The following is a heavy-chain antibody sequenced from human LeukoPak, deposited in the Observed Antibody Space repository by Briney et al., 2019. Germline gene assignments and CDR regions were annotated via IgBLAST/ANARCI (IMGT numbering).Heavy chain of an antibody. D-gene: IGHD1-26*01. Sequence: GGSLRLSCAASGFTSSNAWMSWVRQAPGKGLEWVGRIKSKTDGGTTDYAAPVKGRFTISRDDSKNTLYLQMNSLKTEDTAVYYCITEGAYSGSYWVDYWGQGTLVTVSS. V-gene: IGHV3-15*01. CDR3: ITEGAYSGSYWVDY. CDR2: IKSKTDGGTT. CDR1: GFTSSNAW. J-gene: IGHJ4*02.